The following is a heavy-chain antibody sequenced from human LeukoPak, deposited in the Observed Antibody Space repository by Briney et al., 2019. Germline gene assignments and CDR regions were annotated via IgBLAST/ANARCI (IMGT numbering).Heavy chain of an antibody. CDR1: DDSIRGFY. V-gene: IGHV4-59*01. Sequence: SETLSLTCNVFDDSIRGFYWAWIRQPPGKGLEWIGYFDNSGGSNYNPALESRVIISVDTSKNQFSLKLRSLTAADTAVYYCARWNYDIWTGHRYFDYWGQGTLVIVSS. J-gene: IGHJ4*02. CDR2: FDNSGGS. D-gene: IGHD3/OR15-3a*01. CDR3: ARWNYDIWTGHRYFDY.